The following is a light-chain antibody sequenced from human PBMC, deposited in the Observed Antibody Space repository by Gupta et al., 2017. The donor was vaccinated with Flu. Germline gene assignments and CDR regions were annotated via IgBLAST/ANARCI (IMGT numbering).Light chain of an antibody. J-gene: IGLJ3*02. CDR3: AAWDDSLSGRV. V-gene: IGLV1-47*01. CDR2: RNN. Sequence: QSVLTHPPSASGTPGQRVTISCSGSSSNIGSNYVYWYQRLPGTAPKLLIYRNNQRPSGVPDRFSGSKSGTSASLAISGLRSEDEADYYCAAWDDSLSGRVFGGGTKLTVL. CDR1: SSNIGSNY.